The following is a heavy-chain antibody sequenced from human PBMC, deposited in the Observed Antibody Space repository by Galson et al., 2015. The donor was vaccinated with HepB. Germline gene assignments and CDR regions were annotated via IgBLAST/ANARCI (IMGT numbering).Heavy chain of an antibody. CDR1: GGSISSSSYY. CDR3: AREQFGVVTKSANDY. V-gene: IGHV4-39*07. J-gene: IGHJ4*02. CDR2: IYYSGST. Sequence: TLSLTCTVSGGSISSSSYYWGWIRQPPGKGLEWIGSIYYSGSTYYNPSLKSRVTISVDTSKNQFSLKLSSVTAADTAVYYCAREQFGVVTKSANDYWGQGTLVTVSS. D-gene: IGHD3-3*01.